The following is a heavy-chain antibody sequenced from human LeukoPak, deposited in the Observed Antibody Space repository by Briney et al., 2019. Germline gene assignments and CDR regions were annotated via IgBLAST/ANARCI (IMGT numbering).Heavy chain of an antibody. CDR2: IYYSGST. CDR1: GGSISSYY. J-gene: IGHJ4*02. D-gene: IGHD3-9*01. V-gene: IGHV4-59*01. CDR3: ARSWREYYDILTGYSNLHFDY. Sequence: PSETLSLTCTVSGGSISSYYWSWIRQPPGKGLEWLGYIYYSGSTNYNPSLKSRVTISVDTSKNQFSLKLSSVTAADTAVYYCARSWREYYDILTGYSNLHFDYWGQGTLVTVSS.